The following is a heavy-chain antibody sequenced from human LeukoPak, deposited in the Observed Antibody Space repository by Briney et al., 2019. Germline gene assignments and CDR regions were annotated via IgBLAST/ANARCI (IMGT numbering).Heavy chain of an antibody. CDR2: ISSFSGTI. D-gene: IGHD3-3*01. V-gene: IGHV3-48*01. J-gene: IGHJ4*02. CDR3: ASATIFGVVIYY. Sequence: GGSLRLSCVASGITFSSYSMNWVRQAPGKGLEWVSYISSFSGTINYADSVKGRFTISRDNAKNSLYLQMNSLRAEDTAVYYCASATIFGVVIYYWGQGTLVTVSS. CDR1: GITFSSYS.